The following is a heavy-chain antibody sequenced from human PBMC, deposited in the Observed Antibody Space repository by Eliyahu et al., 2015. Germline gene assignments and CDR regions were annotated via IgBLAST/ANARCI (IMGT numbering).Heavy chain of an antibody. Sequence: EVHLLESGGDLVQPGGSLRLSCVASGFXFRDCAMNWVRRAPGKGLEWVSTISNGGTTYSADSVWGRFTISRDNSRNTLYLQMNSLRGEDTAIYYCVKSPPQLTTVSGMVTTTHFNYYGMDVWGQGTTVIVSS. CDR1: GFXFRDCA. D-gene: IGHD4-17*01. CDR2: ISNGGTT. CDR3: VKSPPQLTTVSGMVTTTHFNYYGMDV. V-gene: IGHV3-23*01. J-gene: IGHJ6*02.